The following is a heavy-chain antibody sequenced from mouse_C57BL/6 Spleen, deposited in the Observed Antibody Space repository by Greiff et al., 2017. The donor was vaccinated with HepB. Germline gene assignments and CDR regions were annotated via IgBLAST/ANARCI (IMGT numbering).Heavy chain of an antibody. J-gene: IGHJ4*01. V-gene: IGHV1-50*01. CDR2: IDPSDSYT. Sequence: VQLQQPGAELVKPGASVKLSCKASGYTFTSYWMQWVKQRPGQGLEWIGEIDPSDSYTNYNQKFKGKATLTVDTSSSTAYMQLSSLTSEDSAVYYCAKGGRGYAMDYWGQGTSVTVSS. D-gene: IGHD1-1*01. CDR3: AKGGRGYAMDY. CDR1: GYTFTSYW.